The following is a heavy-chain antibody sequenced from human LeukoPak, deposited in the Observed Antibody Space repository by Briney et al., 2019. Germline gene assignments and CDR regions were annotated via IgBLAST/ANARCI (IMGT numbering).Heavy chain of an antibody. D-gene: IGHD6-13*01. CDR2: IWFHGSNI. V-gene: IGHV3-33*01. Sequence: GGSLRLSCAASGFSFNTAIMHWVRQAPGKELEWVAIIWFHGSNIYYAHSVKGRFTIFRDNSKNTLYLQMNSLSAEDTADYYCVRAQPTSSWTAFDIWGEGTLDTVSS. CDR1: GFSFNTAI. J-gene: IGHJ3*02. CDR3: VRAQPTSSWTAFDI.